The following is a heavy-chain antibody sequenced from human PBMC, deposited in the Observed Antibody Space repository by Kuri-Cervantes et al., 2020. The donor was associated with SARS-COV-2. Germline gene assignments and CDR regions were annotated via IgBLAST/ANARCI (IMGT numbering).Heavy chain of an antibody. CDR3: AKGDLWFGESDAFDI. CDR1: GFTVSSNY. CDR2: IYSGGST. Sequence: GGSLRLSCAASGFTVSSNYMSWVRQAPGKGLEWVSVIYSGGSTYYADSVKGRFTISRDNSKNTLYLQMNSLRAEDTAVYYCAKGDLWFGESDAFDIWGQGTMVTVSS. V-gene: IGHV3-53*01. J-gene: IGHJ3*02. D-gene: IGHD3-10*01.